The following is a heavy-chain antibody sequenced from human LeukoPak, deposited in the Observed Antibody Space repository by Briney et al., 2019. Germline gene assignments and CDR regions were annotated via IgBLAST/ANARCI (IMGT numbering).Heavy chain of an antibody. Sequence: SQTLSLTCAISGDSVSGNSTAYNWIRQSPSRGLEWLGRTYYRSKWYNDYAVSVKSRITINPDTSKNQLSLQLNSVNPEDTAVYYCARGGQGDGYSADEAFDFWGQGTMATVSS. CDR1: GDSVSGNSTA. J-gene: IGHJ3*01. D-gene: IGHD5-24*01. CDR3: ARGGQGDGYSADEAFDF. CDR2: TYYRSKWYN. V-gene: IGHV6-1*01.